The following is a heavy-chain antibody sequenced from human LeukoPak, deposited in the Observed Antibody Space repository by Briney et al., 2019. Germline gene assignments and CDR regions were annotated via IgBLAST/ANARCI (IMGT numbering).Heavy chain of an antibody. CDR1: GGSISSYY. CDR2: IYYSGST. Sequence: SETLSLTCTVSGGSISSYYWSWIRQPPGKGLEWIGYIYYSGSTNYNPSLRSRVTISVDTSKNQFSLKLSSVTAADTAVYYCARDTPHYYDSSGLLDYWGQGTLVTVSS. J-gene: IGHJ4*02. D-gene: IGHD3-22*01. V-gene: IGHV4-59*12. CDR3: ARDTPHYYDSSGLLDY.